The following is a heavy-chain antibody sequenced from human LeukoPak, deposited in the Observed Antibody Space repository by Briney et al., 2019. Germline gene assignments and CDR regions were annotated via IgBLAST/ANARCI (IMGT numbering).Heavy chain of an antibody. Sequence: SDTLSLTCTVSGGSISSYYWSWMRQPPGQGLEWIGYIYSSGSTNYNPYLKSRVSISVDTAKNQFSLKLRSGTAADTAVYYCARGRRVVVVAATPVSYYFDYWGQGTLVTVSS. CDR2: IYSSGST. D-gene: IGHD2-15*01. J-gene: IGHJ4*02. CDR3: ARGRRVVVVAATPVSYYFDY. V-gene: IGHV4-59*12. CDR1: GGSISSYY.